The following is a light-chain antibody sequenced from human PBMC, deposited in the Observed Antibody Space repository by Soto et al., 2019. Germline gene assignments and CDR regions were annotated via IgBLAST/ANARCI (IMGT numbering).Light chain of an antibody. CDR2: DVS. Sequence: QAALNQAASVTRSPGKAITILCTGTNSDVGGYNYVSWYQQHPGKVPKLMIYDVSNRPSGVSNRFSGSKSGNTASLTISGLQAEDEADYYCSSYTSSSTLLYVFGTGTKVTV. J-gene: IGLJ1*01. V-gene: IGLV2-14*01. CDR3: SSYTSSSTLLYV. CDR1: NSDVGGYNY.